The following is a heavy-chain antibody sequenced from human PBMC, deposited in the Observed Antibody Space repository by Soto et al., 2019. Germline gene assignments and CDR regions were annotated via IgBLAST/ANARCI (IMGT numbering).Heavy chain of an antibody. J-gene: IGHJ4*02. V-gene: IGHV4-39*02. CDR1: GGSVSRSDNY. Sequence: SETLSLTCNVSGGSVSRSDNYWGWIRQPPGKGLEWIGSINYNGRTDYNPSLKSRVTISVDTSKKHFSLKLRSVTAADTATYYCARRDCGGGSCYQYYFDFWGQGTLVTVSS. D-gene: IGHD2-15*01. CDR3: ARRDCGGGSCYQYYFDF. CDR2: INYNGRT.